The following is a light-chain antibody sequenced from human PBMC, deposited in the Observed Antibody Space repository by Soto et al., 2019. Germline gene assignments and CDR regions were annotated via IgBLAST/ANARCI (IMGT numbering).Light chain of an antibody. Sequence: AIQMTQSPSSLSASVGDRVTITCRASQGIRNDLGWYQQKPGKAPKLLIYAASSLQSGVPSRLSGSGSGTDFTLTIRSLQPEDFATYYCLQDYNYPTFGQGTKVDIK. CDR1: QGIRND. CDR2: AAS. CDR3: LQDYNYPT. J-gene: IGKJ1*01. V-gene: IGKV1-6*01.